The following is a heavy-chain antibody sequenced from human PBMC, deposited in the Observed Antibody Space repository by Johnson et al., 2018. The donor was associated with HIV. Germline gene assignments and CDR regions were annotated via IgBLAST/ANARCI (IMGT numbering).Heavy chain of an antibody. CDR1: GFTFDDYG. V-gene: IGHV3-20*04. D-gene: IGHD4-17*01. Sequence: VQLLESGGGVLRPGGSLRLSCAASGFTFDDYGMNWVRQAPGKGLERVSGINWNGGTTSYAYSVKGRFTISRDSAKNSLYLQMNSLRAEDTAFYYCARDKYGVPSGTFDIWGQGTMVTVSS. CDR3: ARDKYGVPSGTFDI. J-gene: IGHJ3*02. CDR2: INWNGGTT.